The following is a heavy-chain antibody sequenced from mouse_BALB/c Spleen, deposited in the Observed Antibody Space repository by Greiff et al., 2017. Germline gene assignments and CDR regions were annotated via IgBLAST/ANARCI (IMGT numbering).Heavy chain of an antibody. CDR1: GYTFSSYW. CDR3: ARLFITTVVDY. J-gene: IGHJ2*01. D-gene: IGHD1-1*01. V-gene: IGHV1-9*01. Sequence: QVQLKQSGAELMKPGASVKISCKATGYTFSSYWIEWVKQRPGHGLEWIGEILPGSGSTNYNEKFKGKATFTADTSSNTAYMQLSSLTSEDSAVYYCARLFITTVVDYWGQGTTLTVSS. CDR2: ILPGSGST.